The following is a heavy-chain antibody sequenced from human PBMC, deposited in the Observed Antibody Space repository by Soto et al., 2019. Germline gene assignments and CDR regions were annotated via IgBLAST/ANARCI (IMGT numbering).Heavy chain of an antibody. V-gene: IGHV3-48*02. Sequence: EVQLVESGGGLVQPGGSLRLSCAASGFTFSSYSMNWVRQAPGKGREWVSYISSSSSNIYYADSVKARFTISRDNAKNSLYLQMNSLRDEDTAVYYCARNDIVVVPATPYYYYYGMDVWGQGTTVTVSS. J-gene: IGHJ6*02. CDR3: ARNDIVVVPATPYYYYYGMDV. CDR1: GFTFSSYS. CDR2: ISSSSSNI. D-gene: IGHD2-2*01.